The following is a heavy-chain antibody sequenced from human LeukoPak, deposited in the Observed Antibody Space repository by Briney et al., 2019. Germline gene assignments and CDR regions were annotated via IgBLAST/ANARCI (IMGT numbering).Heavy chain of an antibody. CDR3: AREEQLLYRPYFDY. Sequence: LRLSCTVSGGSISSSSYYWSWIRQPAGKGLEWIGRIYTSGSTNYNPSLKSRVTISVDTSKNQFSLKLSSVTAADTAVYYCAREEQLLYRPYFDYWGQGTLVTVSS. D-gene: IGHD2-2*02. V-gene: IGHV4-61*02. J-gene: IGHJ4*02. CDR1: GGSISSSSYY. CDR2: IYTSGST.